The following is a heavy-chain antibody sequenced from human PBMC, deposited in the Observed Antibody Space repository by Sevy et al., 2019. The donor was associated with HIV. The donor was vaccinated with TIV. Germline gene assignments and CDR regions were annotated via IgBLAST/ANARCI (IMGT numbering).Heavy chain of an antibody. D-gene: IGHD6-6*01. V-gene: IGHV4-39*01. CDR3: ATPYSSSPDMYPN. CDR1: GGSISSSSYY. J-gene: IGHJ4*02. CDR2: IYYSGST. Sequence: SETRSLTCTVSGGSISSSSYYWGWIRQPPGKGLEWIGSIYYSGSTYYNPSLKSRVTISVDTSKNQFSLKLSSVTAADTAVYYCATPYSSSPDMYPNWGQGTLVTISS.